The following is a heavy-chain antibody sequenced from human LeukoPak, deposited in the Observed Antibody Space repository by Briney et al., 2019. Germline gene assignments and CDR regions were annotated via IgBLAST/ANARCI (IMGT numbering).Heavy chain of an antibody. J-gene: IGHJ6*04. V-gene: IGHV3-30*18. Sequence: GGSLRLSCAASGFTFSSYGMHWVRQAPGKGLEGVAVISYDGSNKYYADSVKGRFTISRDNSKNTLYLQMNSLRAEDTAVYYCAKDRVYCSSTSCYDGSYYYYYGMDVWGKGTTVTVSS. CDR2: ISYDGSNK. D-gene: IGHD2-2*01. CDR1: GFTFSSYG. CDR3: AKDRVYCSSTSCYDGSYYYYYGMDV.